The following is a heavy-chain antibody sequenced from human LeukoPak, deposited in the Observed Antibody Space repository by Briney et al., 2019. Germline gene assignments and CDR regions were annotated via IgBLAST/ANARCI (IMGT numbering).Heavy chain of an antibody. CDR3: ARVRMLAAGLLLYGMDV. J-gene: IGHJ6*02. D-gene: IGHD6-13*01. V-gene: IGHV4-34*01. Sequence: PSETLSLTCAVYGGSFSGYYWSWIRQPPGKGLEWIGEINHSGSTNYNPSLKSRVTISVDTSKNQFSLKLSSVTAADTAVYYCARVRMLAAGLLLYGMDVWGQGTTVTVSS. CDR1: GGSFSGYY. CDR2: INHSGST.